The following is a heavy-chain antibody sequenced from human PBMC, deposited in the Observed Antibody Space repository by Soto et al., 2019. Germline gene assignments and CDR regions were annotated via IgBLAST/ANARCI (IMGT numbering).Heavy chain of an antibody. CDR1: GYTFTSYY. D-gene: IGHD3-10*01. Sequence: ASVKVSCKASGYTFTSYYMHWVRQAPGQGLEWMGIINPSGGSTSYAQKFQGRVTMTRDTSTSTVYMELSSLRSEDTAVYYCAREERLLWFGESRQGYFDYWGQGILVTVSS. CDR2: INPSGGST. V-gene: IGHV1-46*01. CDR3: AREERLLWFGESRQGYFDY. J-gene: IGHJ4*02.